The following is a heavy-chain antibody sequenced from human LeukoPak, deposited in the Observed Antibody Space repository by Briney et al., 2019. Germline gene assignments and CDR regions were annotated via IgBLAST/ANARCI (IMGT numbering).Heavy chain of an antibody. CDR3: ARASNWGLDFDY. CDR1: GGSISSYY. J-gene: IGHJ4*02. V-gene: IGHV4-59*08. D-gene: IGHD7-27*01. CDR2: IYYSGST. Sequence: PSETLSLTCTVSGGSISSYYWSWIRQPPGKGLEWIGYIYYSGSTYYNPSLKSRVTISVDTSKNQFSLKLSSVTAADTAVYYCARASNWGLDFDYWGQGTLVTVSS.